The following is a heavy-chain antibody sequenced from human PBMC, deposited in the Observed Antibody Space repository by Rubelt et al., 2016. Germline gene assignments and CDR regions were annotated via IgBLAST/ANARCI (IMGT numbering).Heavy chain of an antibody. Sequence: QVQLVQSGSELKKPGASVKVSCKASGYTFTSYAMNWARQAPGQGLEWMGWINTNTGNPTYAQGFTGRFCFALDTSVSRAYLQISSLKAEDTAVYYWARGMRWFGENYWGQGTLVTVSS. V-gene: IGHV7-4-1*02. CDR1: GYTFTSYA. CDR2: INTNTGNP. CDR3: ARGMRWFGENY. J-gene: IGHJ4*02. D-gene: IGHD3-10*01.